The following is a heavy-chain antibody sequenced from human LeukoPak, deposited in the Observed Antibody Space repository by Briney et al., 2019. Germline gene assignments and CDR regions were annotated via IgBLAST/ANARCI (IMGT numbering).Heavy chain of an antibody. CDR3: ARMVRGVKYYFDY. D-gene: IGHD3-10*01. Sequence: SETLSLTCAVYGGSFSGYYWSWIRQPPGKGLEWIGEINHSGSTNYNPSLKSRVTISVDTSKNQFSLKLSSVTAADTAVYYCARMVRGVKYYFDYWGQGTLVTVSS. CDR2: INHSGST. CDR1: GGSFSGYY. V-gene: IGHV4-34*01. J-gene: IGHJ4*02.